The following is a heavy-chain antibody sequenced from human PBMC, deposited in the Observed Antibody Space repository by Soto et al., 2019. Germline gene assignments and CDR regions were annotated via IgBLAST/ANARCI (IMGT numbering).Heavy chain of an antibody. J-gene: IGHJ6*04. V-gene: IGHV3-23*01. CDR1: GFTFSSYA. CDR2: ISGSGGST. CDR3: AKGRSYYYYYGVDV. Sequence: PGGSLRLSCAASGFTFSSYAMSWVRQAPGKGLEWVSAISGSGGSTYYADSVKGRFTISRDNSKSTLYLQMNSLRAEDTALYYCAKGRSYYYYYGVDVWGKGTTVTVYS.